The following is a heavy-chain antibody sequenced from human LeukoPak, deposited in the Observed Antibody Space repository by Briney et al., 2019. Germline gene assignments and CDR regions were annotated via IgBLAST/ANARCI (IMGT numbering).Heavy chain of an antibody. J-gene: IGHJ6*03. CDR1: GFTFSGYA. Sequence: PGGSLRLSCAASGFTFSGYAMHWVRQAPGKGLEYVSAISSNGGSTYYANSVKGRFTISRDNSKNTLYLQMGSLRAEDMAVYYCAREGYSSTGYYYYMDVWGKGTTVTASS. CDR3: AREGYSSTGYYYYMDV. CDR2: ISSNGGST. D-gene: IGHD5-18*01. V-gene: IGHV3-64*01.